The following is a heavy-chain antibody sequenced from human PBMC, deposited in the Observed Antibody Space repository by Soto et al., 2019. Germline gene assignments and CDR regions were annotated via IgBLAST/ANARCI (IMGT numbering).Heavy chain of an antibody. CDR3: AREACSSTSCYVYFDY. J-gene: IGHJ4*02. D-gene: IGHD2-2*01. V-gene: IGHV1-3*01. CDR1: GYTFTSYA. CDR2: INAGNGNT. Sequence: QVQLVQSGAEVKKPGASVKVSCKASGYTFTSYAMHWVRQAPGQRLEWMGWINAGNGNTKYSQKVQGRVTITRDTSASTAYMELSSLRSEDTAVYYCAREACSSTSCYVYFDYWGQGTLVTVSS.